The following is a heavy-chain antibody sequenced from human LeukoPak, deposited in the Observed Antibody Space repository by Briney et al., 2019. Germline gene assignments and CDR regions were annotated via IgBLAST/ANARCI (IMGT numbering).Heavy chain of an antibody. J-gene: IGHJ4*02. V-gene: IGHV3-11*01. Sequence: GGSLRLSCAASGFTFSDYYMSWIRHAPGKGREWVSYISSSGSTIYYADSVKCRFTIPRDNAKNSLYLQMNSLRAEDTAGYYCAREDYYGSGSPLGYWGQGTLVTVSS. D-gene: IGHD3-10*01. CDR1: GFTFSDYY. CDR2: ISSSGSTI. CDR3: AREDYYGSGSPLGY.